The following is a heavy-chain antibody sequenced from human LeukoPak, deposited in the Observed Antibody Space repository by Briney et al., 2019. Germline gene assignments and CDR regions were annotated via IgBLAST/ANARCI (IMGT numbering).Heavy chain of an antibody. J-gene: IGHJ6*02. CDR1: GFTFCSYW. Sequence: GGSLRLSCAASGFTFCSYWMNWDRPAPGKGLEWVASINHNGNVNYYVDSVKGRFTISRDNAKNSLYLQMSNLRAEDTAVYFCARGGGLDVWGQGATVTVSS. CDR3: ARGGGLDV. D-gene: IGHD3-16*01. CDR2: INHNGNVN. V-gene: IGHV3-7*03.